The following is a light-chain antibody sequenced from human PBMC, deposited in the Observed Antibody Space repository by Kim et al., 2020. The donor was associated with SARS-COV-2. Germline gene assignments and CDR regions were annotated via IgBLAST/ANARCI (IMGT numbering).Light chain of an antibody. V-gene: IGKV1-17*01. CDR2: AAS. J-gene: IGKJ5*01. CDR1: QSISSY. CDR3: LQHNGYPRT. Sequence: DIQMTQSPSSLSASVGDRVTITCRASQSISSYLNWYQQKPGKAPKLLIYAASSLQSGVPSRFSGSGSGTEFTLTISSLQPEDFATYYCLQHNGYPRTFGQGTRLEIK.